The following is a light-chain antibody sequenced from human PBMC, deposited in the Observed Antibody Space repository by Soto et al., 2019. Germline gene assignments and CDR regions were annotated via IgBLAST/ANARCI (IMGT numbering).Light chain of an antibody. J-gene: IGKJ5*01. V-gene: IGKV3-20*01. CDR1: QSVSSSY. Sequence: EIVLTQSPGTLSLSPGERATLSCRASQSVSSSYLAWYQQKPGQAPRLLISGASSRATGIPDRFSGSGSGTDFTLTISRVEPEDSAVYYCQQYGSSPGITFGQGTRLEIK. CDR3: QQYGSSPGIT. CDR2: GAS.